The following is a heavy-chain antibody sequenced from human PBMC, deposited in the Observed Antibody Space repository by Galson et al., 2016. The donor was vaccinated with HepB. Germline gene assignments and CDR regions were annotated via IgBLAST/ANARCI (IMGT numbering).Heavy chain of an antibody. CDR1: GYTFTSYG. V-gene: IGHV1-18*01. D-gene: IGHD3-10*01. Sequence: SVKVSCKASGYTFTSYGINWVRQAPGQGLEWMGWISGYTADTNYAQNLQDRVSMTTDISTSTAYMELRSLRFDDTAVYYCARGRPRGHNYYGMDVWGQGTTGTVSS. J-gene: IGHJ6*02. CDR3: ARGRPRGHNYYGMDV. CDR2: ISGYTADT.